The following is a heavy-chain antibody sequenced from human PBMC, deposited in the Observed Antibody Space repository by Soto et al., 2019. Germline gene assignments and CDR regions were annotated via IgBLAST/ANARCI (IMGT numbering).Heavy chain of an antibody. D-gene: IGHD4-17*01. V-gene: IGHV4-30-4*01. Sequence: SETLSLTCTVSGGSIISGDFYWSWIRQPPGKGLEWIGYIYYSGSTYYSPSLKSRVTISVDTSKNQFSLKLSSVTAADTAVYYCARDPFPTVTTEYYYYYGMDVWGQGTTVTLSS. CDR2: IYYSGST. CDR1: GGSIISGDFY. J-gene: IGHJ6*02. CDR3: ARDPFPTVTTEYYYYYGMDV.